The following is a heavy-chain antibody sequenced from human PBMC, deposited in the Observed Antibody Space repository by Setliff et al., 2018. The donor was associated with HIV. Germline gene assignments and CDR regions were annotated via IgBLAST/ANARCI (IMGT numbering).Heavy chain of an antibody. V-gene: IGHV4-30-4*08. CDR2: IYYSGRTSHSGST. D-gene: IGHD3-22*01. Sequence: SETLSLTCTVSGDSITSGGYSWTWIRQPPGKALEWVGYIYYSGRTSHSGSTYYNPSVASRITISRDTSKNQFSLKLTSVTAADTAIYYCARENGWLFGWFDPWGQGTPVTVSS. J-gene: IGHJ5*02. CDR1: GDSITSGGYS. CDR3: ARENGWLFGWFDP.